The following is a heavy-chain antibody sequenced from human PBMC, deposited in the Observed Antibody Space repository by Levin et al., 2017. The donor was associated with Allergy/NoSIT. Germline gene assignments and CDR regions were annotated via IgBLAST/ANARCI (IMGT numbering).Heavy chain of an antibody. V-gene: IGHV1-18*01. Sequence: PVASVKVSCKTSGYTFSSYVMSWVRQAPGQGLEWMGWINTYNGNTNYAQKLQGRVTMTTDTSTSTAYMELRSLRSDDTAVYYCARVGPTDITGSTATFNIWGQGTMVTVSS. D-gene: IGHD1-7*01. CDR3: ARVGPTDITGSTATFNI. CDR1: GYTFSSYV. CDR2: INTYNGNT. J-gene: IGHJ3*02.